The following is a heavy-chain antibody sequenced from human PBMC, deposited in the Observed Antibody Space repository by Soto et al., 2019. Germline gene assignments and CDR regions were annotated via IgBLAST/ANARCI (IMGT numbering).Heavy chain of an antibody. Sequence: EVQLVESGGDLVQPGGSLRIPCAASGFTFRTRWLSWVRQAPGKGLEGVDNIKEDGSESYYADSVKGRFTISRDNAKNSLYLQRNGLRVEDTALYYCAKDVRWGQGTLVTVSS. CDR2: IKEDGSES. J-gene: IGHJ4*02. V-gene: IGHV3-7*05. CDR3: AKDVR. CDR1: GFTFRTRW.